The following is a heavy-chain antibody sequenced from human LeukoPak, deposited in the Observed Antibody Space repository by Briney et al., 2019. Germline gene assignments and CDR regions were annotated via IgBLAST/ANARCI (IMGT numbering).Heavy chain of an antibody. Sequence: GGSLRLSCAASGFTFSSYAMSWVRQAPGKGLEWVSVIYSGGSTYYADSVKGRFTISRDNSKNTLYLQMNSLRAEDTAVYYCAREIGYSADYWGQGTLVTVSS. CDR3: AREIGYSADY. D-gene: IGHD5-18*01. J-gene: IGHJ4*02. CDR1: GFTFSSYA. CDR2: IYSGGST. V-gene: IGHV3-66*01.